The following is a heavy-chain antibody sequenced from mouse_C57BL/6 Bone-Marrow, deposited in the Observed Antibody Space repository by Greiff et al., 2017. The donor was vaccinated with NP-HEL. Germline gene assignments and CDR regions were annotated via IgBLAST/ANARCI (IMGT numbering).Heavy chain of an antibody. CDR3: ASKPVYHPWFAY. D-gene: IGHD2-1*01. CDR2: ISYDGSN. Sequence: EVQRVESGPGLVKPSQSLSLTCSVTGYSITSGYYWNWIRQFPGNKLEWMGYISYDGSNNYNPSLKNRISITRDTSKNQFFLKLNSVTTEDTATYYCASKPVYHPWFAYWGQGTLVTVSA. CDR1: GYSITSGYY. J-gene: IGHJ3*01. V-gene: IGHV3-6*01.